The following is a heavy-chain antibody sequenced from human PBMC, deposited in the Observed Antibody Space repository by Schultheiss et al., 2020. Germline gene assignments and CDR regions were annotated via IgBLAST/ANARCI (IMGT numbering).Heavy chain of an antibody. Sequence: SVKVSCKASGGTFSSYAISWVRQAPGQGLEWMGRIIPILGIANYAQKFQGRVTITADKSTSTAYMELSSLRSEDTAVYYCAKPPQDYGGNSQSDWGQGTLVIVSS. CDR1: GGTFSSYA. J-gene: IGHJ4*02. CDR2: IIPILGIA. V-gene: IGHV1-69*04. D-gene: IGHD4-23*01. CDR3: AKPPQDYGGNSQSD.